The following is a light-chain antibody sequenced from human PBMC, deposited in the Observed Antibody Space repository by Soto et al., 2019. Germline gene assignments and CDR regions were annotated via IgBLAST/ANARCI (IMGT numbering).Light chain of an antibody. J-gene: IGLJ2*01. V-gene: IGLV2-8*01. CDR2: EVS. CDR3: RSYAGSNSFVV. CDR1: SSDVGGYNY. Sequence: QSVLTQPPSASGSPGQSVTISCTGTSSDVGGYNYVSWYQQHPGKAPKLMIYEVSKRPSGVPDRFSGSKSGNTASLTVSGLQAEDEADYYCRSYAGSNSFVVFGGGTKLTVL.